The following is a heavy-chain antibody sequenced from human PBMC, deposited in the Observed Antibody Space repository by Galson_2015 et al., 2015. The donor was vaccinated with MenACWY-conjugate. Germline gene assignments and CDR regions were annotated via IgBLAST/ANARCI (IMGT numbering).Heavy chain of an antibody. Sequence: SLRLSCAASGFTFSRYAMTWVRQAPGKGLEWVSAISGSGGSTFYADSVKGRFTISRDSSKNTVYLRMNSLRAEDTALYYCAKNEGGSNYGSGSSFDNWGQGTLVTVSS. V-gene: IGHV3-23*01. J-gene: IGHJ4*02. CDR3: AKNEGGSNYGSGSSFDN. D-gene: IGHD3-10*01. CDR2: ISGSGGST. CDR1: GFTFSRYA.